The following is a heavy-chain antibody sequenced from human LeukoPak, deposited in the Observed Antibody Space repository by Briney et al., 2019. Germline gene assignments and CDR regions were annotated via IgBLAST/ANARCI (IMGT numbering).Heavy chain of an antibody. CDR3: AREMLAAVAAQS. D-gene: IGHD6-19*01. V-gene: IGHV3-23*01. J-gene: IGHJ5*02. CDR1: GFSFSSYT. CDR2: ISDRGSTT. Sequence: GGSLRLSCAASGFSFSSYTMSWVRQAPGKGLEWVSGISDRGSTTYYADSVKGRFTISRDNSKNTLYLQMNSLRAEDTAVYYCAREMLAAVAAQSWGQGTLVTVSS.